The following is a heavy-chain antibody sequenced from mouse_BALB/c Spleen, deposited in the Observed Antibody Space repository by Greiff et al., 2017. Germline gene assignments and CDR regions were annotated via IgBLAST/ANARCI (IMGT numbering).Heavy chain of an antibody. CDR2: ISDGGSYT. CDR1: GFTFSDYY. J-gene: IGHJ2*01. Sequence: EVKLVESGGGLVKPGGSLKLSCAASGFTFSDYYMYWVRQTPEKRLEWVATISDGGSYTYYPDSVKGRFTISRDNAKNNLYLQMSSLKSEDTAMYYCAREGGTTVVFDYWGQGTTLTVSS. D-gene: IGHD1-1*01. V-gene: IGHV5-4*02. CDR3: AREGGTTVVFDY.